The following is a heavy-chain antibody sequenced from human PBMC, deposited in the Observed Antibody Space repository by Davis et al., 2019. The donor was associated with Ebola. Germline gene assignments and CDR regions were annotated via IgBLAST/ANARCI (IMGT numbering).Heavy chain of an antibody. D-gene: IGHD4-17*01. V-gene: IGHV4-59*01. CDR2: IYYSGST. Sequence: SETLSLTCTVSGGSISSYYWSWIRQPPGKGLEWIGYIYYSGSTNYNPSLKSRVTISVDTSKNQFSLKLSSVTAADAAVYYCARVSTTVTTAWFDPWGQGTLVTVSS. CDR1: GGSISSYY. J-gene: IGHJ5*02. CDR3: ARVSTTVTTAWFDP.